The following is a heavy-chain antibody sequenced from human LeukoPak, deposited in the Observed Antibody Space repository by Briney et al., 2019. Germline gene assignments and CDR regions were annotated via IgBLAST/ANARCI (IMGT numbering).Heavy chain of an antibody. V-gene: IGHV4-59*01. CDR1: GGSITSYY. J-gene: IGHJ4*01. CDR3: AREDSGTSIDY. D-gene: IGHD1-26*01. CDR2: IYYSGNT. Sequence: PSETLSLTCTVSGGSITSYYYTWIRQPPGKGLEWIGYIYYSGNTNYNPSLKSRVTMSLDMSKNQFSPRLTSVTAADTAVYYCAREDSGTSIDYWGQGTLVTVSS.